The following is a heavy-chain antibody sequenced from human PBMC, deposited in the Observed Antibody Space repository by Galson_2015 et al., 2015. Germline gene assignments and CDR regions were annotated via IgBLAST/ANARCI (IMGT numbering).Heavy chain of an antibody. CDR2: IYSDGSS. CDR1: GFTVATHY. D-gene: IGHD4-17*01. V-gene: IGHV3-53*01. J-gene: IGHJ4*02. Sequence: LRLSCAASGFTVATHYMSWVRQAPGKGLEWVSVIYSDGSSFYGDSVTGRFAISRDSSKNALYLQMNSLRAEDTAVYYCARAPLRDYGDYLDYWGQGAQVTVSS. CDR3: ARAPLRDYGDYLDY.